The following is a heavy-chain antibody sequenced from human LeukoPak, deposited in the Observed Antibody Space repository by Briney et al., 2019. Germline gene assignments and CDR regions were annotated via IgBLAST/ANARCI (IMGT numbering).Heavy chain of an antibody. CDR1: GFSFSSYW. J-gene: IGHJ4*02. Sequence: GGSLRLSCVASGFSFSSYWMTWVRQAPGKGLEWVAVISYDGRNKHYPDSVKGRFTISRDISTDTLWLQMDSLRTEDTAVYYCAKGPLRGTAAAIDYWGQGTLVTVSS. CDR2: ISYDGRNK. V-gene: IGHV3-30*18. CDR3: AKGPLRGTAAAIDY. D-gene: IGHD2-2*01.